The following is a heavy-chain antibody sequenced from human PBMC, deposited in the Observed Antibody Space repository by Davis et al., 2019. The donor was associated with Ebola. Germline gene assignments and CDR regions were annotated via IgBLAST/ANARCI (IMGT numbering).Heavy chain of an antibody. J-gene: IGHJ3*01. Sequence: ASVKVSCKASGYTFTSYGISWVRQAPGQGLEWMGWISAYNGNTNYAQKFQGRVTITADESTSTAYMELSSLRSEDTAVYYCARSEAAGGDYWGQGTMVTVSS. CDR2: ISAYNGNT. V-gene: IGHV1-18*01. CDR1: GYTFTSYG. D-gene: IGHD6-13*01. CDR3: ARSEAAGGDY.